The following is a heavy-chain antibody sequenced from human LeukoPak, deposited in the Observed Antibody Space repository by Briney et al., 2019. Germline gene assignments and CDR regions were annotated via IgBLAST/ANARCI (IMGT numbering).Heavy chain of an antibody. V-gene: IGHV1-69*06. CDR3: ARAGRWSYFDY. Sequence: ASVKVSCKASGGTFSSYAISWVRQAPGQGLESMGGIIPIFGTANYAQKFQGRVTITADKSTSTAYMELSRLRSDDTAVYYCARAGRWSYFDYWGQGTLVTVSS. D-gene: IGHD2-15*01. CDR1: GGTFSSYA. J-gene: IGHJ4*02. CDR2: IIPIFGTA.